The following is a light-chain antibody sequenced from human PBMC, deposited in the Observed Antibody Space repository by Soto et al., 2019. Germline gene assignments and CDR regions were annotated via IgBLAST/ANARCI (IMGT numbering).Light chain of an antibody. CDR2: AAS. Sequence: DIQMTQSPSSLSASVGDRVIITCRASQSISSYLNWYQQKPGKAPTLLIYAASSLQTGVPSRFSGSGSGTDFTLTISSLQPEDFGSYYCQQSYSTPRTFGQGTKVEIE. CDR1: QSISSY. V-gene: IGKV1-39*01. CDR3: QQSYSTPRT. J-gene: IGKJ1*01.